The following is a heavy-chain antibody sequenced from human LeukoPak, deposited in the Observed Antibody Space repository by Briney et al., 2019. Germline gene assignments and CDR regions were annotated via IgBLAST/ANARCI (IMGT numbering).Heavy chain of an antibody. CDR2: VSNDGRTT. Sequence: AGRSLRLSCEASGFTFSNYGIHWVRQAPGKGLEWVTVVSNDGRTTYYADSVKGRFTIARDNSKNTLYLQMNSLRSEDTAIYYCAREGLGPTFSAWFDPWGQGTLVTVSS. CDR3: AREGLGPTFSAWFDP. D-gene: IGHD1-26*01. CDR1: GFTFSNYG. V-gene: IGHV3-30*03. J-gene: IGHJ5*02.